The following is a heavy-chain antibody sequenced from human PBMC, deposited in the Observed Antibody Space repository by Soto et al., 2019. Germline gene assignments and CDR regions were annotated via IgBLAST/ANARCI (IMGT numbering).Heavy chain of an antibody. CDR1: GFTFSSYD. V-gene: IGHV3-13*01. Sequence: EVQLVESGGGLVQPGGSLRLSCAASGFTFSSYDMHWVRQATGKGLEWVSVIGTAGDTYYPGSVKGRFTISRENAKNSLYLQMNSLRAGDTAVYYCARALPAYGDYGFDYWGQGTLVTVSS. CDR3: ARALPAYGDYGFDY. D-gene: IGHD4-17*01. J-gene: IGHJ4*02. CDR2: IGTAGDT.